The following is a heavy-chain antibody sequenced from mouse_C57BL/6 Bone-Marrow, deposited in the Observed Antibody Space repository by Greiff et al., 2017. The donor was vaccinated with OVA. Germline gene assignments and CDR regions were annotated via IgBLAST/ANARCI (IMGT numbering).Heavy chain of an antibody. CDR1: GYTFTSYG. V-gene: IGHV1-81*01. J-gene: IGHJ2*01. D-gene: IGHD1-2*01. CDR3: AHYYGSYYFCY. CDR2: IYPRSGNT. Sequence: VQLQQSGAELARPGASVKLSCKASGYTFTSYGISWVKQRTGQGLEWIGEIYPRSGNTYYNEKFKGKATLTADKSSSTAYMELRSLTSEDSAVYFCAHYYGSYYFCYWGQGTTLTVAS.